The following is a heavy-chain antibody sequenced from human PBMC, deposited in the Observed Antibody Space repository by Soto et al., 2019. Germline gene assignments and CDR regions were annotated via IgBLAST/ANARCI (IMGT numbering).Heavy chain of an antibody. Sequence: PGGSLRLSCAASVFTFSIYSMNWVRQAPGKGREWVSSISSSSSYIYYADSVKGRFTISRDNAKNSPYLQMNSLRAEDTAVYYCAREPPPIIVVVPAAEKPYSYMDAWGKGPTVTVSS. J-gene: IGHJ6*03. CDR3: AREPPPIIVVVPAAEKPYSYMDA. CDR1: VFTFSIYS. CDR2: ISSSSSYI. V-gene: IGHV3-21*01. D-gene: IGHD2-2*01.